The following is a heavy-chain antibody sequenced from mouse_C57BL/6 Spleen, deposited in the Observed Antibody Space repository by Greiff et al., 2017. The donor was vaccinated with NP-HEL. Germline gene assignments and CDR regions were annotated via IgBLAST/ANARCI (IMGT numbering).Heavy chain of an antibody. CDR1: GYTFTDYY. Sequence: VQLQQSGPELVKPGASVKISCKASGYTFTDYYMNWVKQSHGKSLEWIGDINPNNGGTSYNQKFKGKATLTVDKSSSTAYMELRSLTSEDSAVYYCAREGDHYFDYWGQGTTLTVSS. V-gene: IGHV1-26*01. CDR2: INPNNGGT. CDR3: AREGDHYFDY. D-gene: IGHD3-3*01. J-gene: IGHJ2*01.